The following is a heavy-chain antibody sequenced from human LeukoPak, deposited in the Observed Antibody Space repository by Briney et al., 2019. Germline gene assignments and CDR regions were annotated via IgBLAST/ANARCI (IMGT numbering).Heavy chain of an antibody. V-gene: IGHV3-74*01. CDR2: INRDGSST. CDR3: AREIVGAREFDY. D-gene: IGHD1-26*01. Sequence: GGSLRLSCAASGFTFSDYWIHWVRQAPGKGLVWVSRINRDGSSTSYADSVKGRLTISRDNAKNTLYLQMNSLRAEDTAVYYCAREIVGAREFDYWGQGTLVTVSS. J-gene: IGHJ4*02. CDR1: GFTFSDYW.